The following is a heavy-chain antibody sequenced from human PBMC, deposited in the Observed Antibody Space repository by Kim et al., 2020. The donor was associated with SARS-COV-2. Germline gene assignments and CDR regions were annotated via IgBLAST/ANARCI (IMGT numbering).Heavy chain of an antibody. CDR2: ISYDGSNK. CDR1: GFTFSSYA. V-gene: IGHV3-30*04. D-gene: IGHD5-12*01. Sequence: GGSLRLSCAASGFTFSSYAMHWVRQAPGKGLEWVAVISYDGSNKYYADSVKGRFTISRDNSKNTLYLQMNSLRAEDTAVYYYARASSGYDDVAAADLDY. CDR3: ARASSGYDDVAAADLDY. J-gene: IGHJ4*01.